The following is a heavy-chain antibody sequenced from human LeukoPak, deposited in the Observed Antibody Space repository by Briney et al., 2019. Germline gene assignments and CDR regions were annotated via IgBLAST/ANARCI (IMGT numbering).Heavy chain of an antibody. J-gene: IGHJ6*04. V-gene: IGHV4-38-2*01. Sequence: SETLSLTCAVSGHSISTGYYWGWIRQPPGKGLQWFGSMSHIRGTYYNPSLNGRLTISKDTPKNQISLRLTSVTAADTAVYYCASYYASGVSAYNYYGMDVWGKGTTVTVSS. CDR1: GHSISTGYY. CDR2: MSHIRGT. D-gene: IGHD3-10*01. CDR3: ASYYASGVSAYNYYGMDV.